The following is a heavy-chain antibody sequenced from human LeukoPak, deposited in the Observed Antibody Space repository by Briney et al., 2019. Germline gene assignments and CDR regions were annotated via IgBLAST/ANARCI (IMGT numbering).Heavy chain of an antibody. CDR3: ARERKYYDFSAYFDY. CDR2: IWYDGSNK. Sequence: PGGSLRLSCAASGFTFSSYGMHWVRQAPGKGLEWVAVIWYDGSNKYYADSVKGRFTISRDNSKNTLYLQMNSLRAEDTAVYYCARERKYYDFSAYFDYWGQGTLVTVSS. V-gene: IGHV3-33*01. J-gene: IGHJ4*02. D-gene: IGHD3-3*01. CDR1: GFTFSSYG.